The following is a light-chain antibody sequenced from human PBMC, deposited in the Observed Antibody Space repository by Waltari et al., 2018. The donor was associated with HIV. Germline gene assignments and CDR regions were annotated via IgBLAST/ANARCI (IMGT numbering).Light chain of an antibody. Sequence: DIVMTPTPLSLSVTPGQPASISCKSGQSLLHSDGKTYLYWLLQKQGQPPQLLINEVSNRLSGVPERFSGSGSGTDVTLKISRVEAEDVGVYYCMQSKQLPITFGQGTRLEIK. J-gene: IGKJ5*01. CDR2: EVS. V-gene: IGKV2D-29*01. CDR1: QSLLHSDGKTY. CDR3: MQSKQLPIT.